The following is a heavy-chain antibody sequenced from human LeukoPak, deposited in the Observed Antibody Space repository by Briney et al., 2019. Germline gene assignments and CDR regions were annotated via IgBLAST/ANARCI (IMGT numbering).Heavy chain of an antibody. V-gene: IGHV3-23*01. CDR2: ISDSGGST. D-gene: IGHD3-10*01. Sequence: GGSLRLSCAVSGITLSNYGMSWVRQAPGKGLEWVAGISDSGGSTNYADSVKGRFTISRDNAKNTLYLQMNSLRAEDTAVYFCAKRGVVIRVILVGFHKQAYYFDSWGRGALVNVSS. CDR1: GITLSNYG. J-gene: IGHJ4*02. CDR3: AKRGVVIRVILVGFHKQAYYFDS.